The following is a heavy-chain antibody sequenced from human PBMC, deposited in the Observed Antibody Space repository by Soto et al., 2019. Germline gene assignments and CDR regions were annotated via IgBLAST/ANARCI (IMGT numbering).Heavy chain of an antibody. J-gene: IGHJ6*02. CDR2: IIPIFGTA. Sequence: SVKVSCKASGGTFSSYAISWVRQAPGQGLEWMGGIIPIFGTANYAQKFQGRVTITADESTSTAYMELSSLRSEDTAVCYCARYSGSYRAPYYYYGMDVWGQGTTVTAP. D-gene: IGHD1-26*01. CDR3: ARYSGSYRAPYYYYGMDV. CDR1: GGTFSSYA. V-gene: IGHV1-69*13.